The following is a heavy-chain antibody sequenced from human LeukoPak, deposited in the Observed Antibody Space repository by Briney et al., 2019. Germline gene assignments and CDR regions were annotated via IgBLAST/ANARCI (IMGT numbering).Heavy chain of an antibody. Sequence: PGGSLRLSCAAPGFTFSSYSMNWVRQAPGKGLEWVSYISGPSDTIHYADSVKGRFTISRDNAKNSMYLQMNSLGAEDTAVYYCARDLGRDRYFDSWGQGTLVTVSS. CDR1: GFTFSSYS. V-gene: IGHV3-48*04. D-gene: IGHD5-24*01. CDR3: ARDLGRDRYFDS. CDR2: ISGPSDTI. J-gene: IGHJ4*02.